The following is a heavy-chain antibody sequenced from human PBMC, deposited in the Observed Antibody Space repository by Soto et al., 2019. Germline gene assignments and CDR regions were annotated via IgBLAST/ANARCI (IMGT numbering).Heavy chain of an antibody. V-gene: IGHV3-23*01. CDR1: GFTFSSYA. CDR3: AKPSTSGYSSSWYAYYYYYGMDV. Sequence: PGGSLRFSCAASGFTFSSYAMSWVRQAPGKGLEWVSAISGSGGSTYYADSVKGRFTISRDNSKNTLYLQMNSLRAEDTAVYYCAKPSTSGYSSSWYAYYYYYGMDVWGQGTTVTVSS. CDR2: ISGSGGST. J-gene: IGHJ6*02. D-gene: IGHD6-13*01.